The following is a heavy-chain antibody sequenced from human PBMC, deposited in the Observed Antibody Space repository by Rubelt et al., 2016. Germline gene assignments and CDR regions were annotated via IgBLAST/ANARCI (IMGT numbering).Heavy chain of an antibody. Sequence: QVQLQESGPGLVKPSETLSLTCTVSGGSITSYYWSWIRQPAGKGLEWIGRISTSGSTNYNPSLKSRVTMSVDTSKNQFSLKLTSVTAADSAIYNCATRRSALGSFEFWGQGIVVTVSS. CDR2: ISTSGST. D-gene: IGHD3-10*01. CDR1: GGSITSYY. CDR3: ATRRSALGSFEF. V-gene: IGHV4-4*07. J-gene: IGHJ4*02.